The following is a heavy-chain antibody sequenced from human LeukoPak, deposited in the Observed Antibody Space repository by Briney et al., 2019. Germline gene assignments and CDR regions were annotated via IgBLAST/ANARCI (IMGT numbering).Heavy chain of an antibody. V-gene: IGHV4-34*01. CDR1: GGSFSGYY. CDR2: INHSGST. D-gene: IGHD1-26*01. Sequence: SETLSLTCAVYGGSFSGYYWSWIRQPPGKGLEWIGEINHSGSTNYNPSLTSRVTISVDTSKNQFSLKLSSVTAADTAVYYCARRGSYRRFDYWGQGTLVTVSS. J-gene: IGHJ4*02. CDR3: ARRGSYRRFDY.